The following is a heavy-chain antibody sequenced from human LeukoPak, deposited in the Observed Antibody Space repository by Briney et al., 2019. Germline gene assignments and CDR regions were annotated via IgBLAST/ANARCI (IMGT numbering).Heavy chain of an antibody. J-gene: IGHJ4*02. V-gene: IGHV3-30*18. D-gene: IGHD6-19*01. CDR1: GFTFSTYG. CDR2: ISYDGSNK. CDR3: AKERQWLVLDY. Sequence: PGRSLRLSCAASGFTFSTYGMHWVCQAPGKGLEWVALISYDGSNKYYADSVKGRFTISRDNSKNTLNLQMNSLRAEDTAVYYCAKERQWLVLDYWGQGTLVTVSS.